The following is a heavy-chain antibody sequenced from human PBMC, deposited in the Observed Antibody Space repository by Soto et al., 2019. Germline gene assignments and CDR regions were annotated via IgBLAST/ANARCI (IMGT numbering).Heavy chain of an antibody. J-gene: IGHJ5*02. V-gene: IGHV3-23*01. CDR1: GFTFSSYA. CDR3: AKRAYDFWSGYGPWFDP. Sequence: GGSLRLSCAASGFTFSSYAMSWVRQAPGKGLEWVSAISGSGGSTYYADSVKGRFTISRDNSKNTLYLQMNSLRAEDTAVYYCAKRAYDFWSGYGPWFDPWGQGTLVTVSS. D-gene: IGHD3-3*01. CDR2: ISGSGGST.